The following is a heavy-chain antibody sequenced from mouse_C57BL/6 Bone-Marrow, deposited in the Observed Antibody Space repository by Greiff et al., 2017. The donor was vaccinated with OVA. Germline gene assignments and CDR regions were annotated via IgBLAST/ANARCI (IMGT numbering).Heavy chain of an antibody. Sequence: QVHVKQSGAELARPGASVKMSCKASGYTFTSYTMHWVKQRPGQGLEWIGYINPSSGYTKYNQKFKDKATLTADKSSSTAYMQLSSLTSEDSAVYYCARRDFCYGSSWYFDVWGTGTTVTVSS. V-gene: IGHV1-4*01. J-gene: IGHJ1*03. CDR3: ARRDFCYGSSWYFDV. D-gene: IGHD1-1*01. CDR1: GYTFTSYT. CDR2: INPSSGYT.